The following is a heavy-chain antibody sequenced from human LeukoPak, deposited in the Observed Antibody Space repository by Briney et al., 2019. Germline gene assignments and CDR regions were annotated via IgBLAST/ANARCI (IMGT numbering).Heavy chain of an antibody. CDR3: ATLPYYYYYMDV. Sequence: GGSLRLSCAAAGFTVSSNYMSWVRQAPGKGLEWVSVIYSGGSTYYADSVKGRFTISRDNSKNTLYLQMNSLRAEDTAVYYCATLPYYYYYMDVWGKGTTVTISS. CDR1: GFTVSSNY. J-gene: IGHJ6*03. V-gene: IGHV3-66*01. CDR2: IYSGGST.